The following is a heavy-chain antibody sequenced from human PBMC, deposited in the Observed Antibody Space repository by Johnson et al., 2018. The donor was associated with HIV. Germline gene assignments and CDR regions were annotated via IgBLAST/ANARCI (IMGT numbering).Heavy chain of an antibody. D-gene: IGHD3-16*02. J-gene: IGHJ3*02. CDR3: TTAIVIDAFDI. CDR2: IYSGGST. V-gene: IGHV3-66*01. CDR1: GFTVSSNY. Sequence: EVQLVESGGGVVQPGRSLRLSCSASGFTVSSNYMNWVRQAPGKGLEWVSIIYSGGSTYYADSVKGRFTISRDNSKNTLYLQMNSLTTEDTAVYYCTTAIVIDAFDIWGQGTMVTVSS.